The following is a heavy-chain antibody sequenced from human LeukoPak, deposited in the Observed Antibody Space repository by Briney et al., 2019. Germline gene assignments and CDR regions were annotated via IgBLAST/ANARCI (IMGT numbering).Heavy chain of an antibody. V-gene: IGHV1-46*01. D-gene: IGHD2-8*02. CDR2: SNPNGVGT. Sequence: ASVKVSCKASGYTFTSYYMHWVRQAPGQGLEWMGVSNPNGVGTNYAQKFQGRVTMTRDTSTNTVYMELSSLRSEDTVVYYCAREESGGYFDYWGQGTLVTVSS. CDR3: AREESGGYFDY. J-gene: IGHJ4*02. CDR1: GYTFTSYY.